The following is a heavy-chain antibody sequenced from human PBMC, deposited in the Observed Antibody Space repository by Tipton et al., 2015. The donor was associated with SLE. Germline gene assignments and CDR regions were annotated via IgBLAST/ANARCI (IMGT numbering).Heavy chain of an antibody. V-gene: IGHV3-30*02. CDR1: GFTFSSYG. CDR2: IRYDGSNK. D-gene: IGHD1-26*01. J-gene: IGHJ3*02. Sequence: SLRLSCAASGFTFSSYGMHWVRQAPGKGLEWVAFIRYDGSNKYYADSVKGRFTISRDNSKNTLYLQMNSPRAEDTAVYYCATSSWSGSYYGTTHDAFDIWGQGTMVTVSS. CDR3: ATSSWSGSYYGTTHDAFDI.